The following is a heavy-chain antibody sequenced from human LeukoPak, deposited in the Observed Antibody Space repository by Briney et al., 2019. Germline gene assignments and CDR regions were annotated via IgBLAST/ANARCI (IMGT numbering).Heavy chain of an antibody. CDR2: IYTSGST. CDR1: GGSISSGSYY. CDR3: ARDRYHDSSGYYNYYYYYMDV. J-gene: IGHJ6*03. D-gene: IGHD3-22*01. Sequence: SQTLSLTCTVSGGSISSGSYYWSWIRQPAGKGLEWIGRIYTSGSTNYNPSLKSRVTISVDTSKNQFSLKLSSVTAADTAVYYCARDRYHDSSGYYNYYYYYMDVWGKGTTVTVSS. V-gene: IGHV4-61*02.